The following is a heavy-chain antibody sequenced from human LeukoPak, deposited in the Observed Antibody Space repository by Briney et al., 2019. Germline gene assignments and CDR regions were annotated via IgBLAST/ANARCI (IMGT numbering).Heavy chain of an antibody. CDR3: ARSVSVGDTAIVL. V-gene: IGHV1-69*02. J-gene: IGHJ4*02. Sequence: GSSGKVSCKASGSTFSSYTISWVRQAPEQGLEWMGRIIPILGIANYAQKFQGRVTITTDESTSTAYMELSSLRSEDTAVYYCARSVSVGDTAIVLRGQGTLVTVSS. D-gene: IGHD5-18*01. CDR1: GSTFSSYT. CDR2: IIPILGIA.